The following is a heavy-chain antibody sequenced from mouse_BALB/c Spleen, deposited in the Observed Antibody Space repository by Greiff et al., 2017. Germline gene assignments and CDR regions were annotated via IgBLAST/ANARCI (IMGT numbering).Heavy chain of an antibody. Sequence: EVHLVESGGGLVKPGGSLKLSCAASGFTFSDYYMYWVRQTPEKRLEWVATISDGGSYTYYPDSVKGRFTISRDNAKNTLYLQMSSLKSEDTAMYYCARYGNYVLDYWGQGTTLTVSS. J-gene: IGHJ2*01. CDR1: GFTFSDYY. CDR2: ISDGGSYT. D-gene: IGHD2-1*01. CDR3: ARYGNYVLDY. V-gene: IGHV5-4*02.